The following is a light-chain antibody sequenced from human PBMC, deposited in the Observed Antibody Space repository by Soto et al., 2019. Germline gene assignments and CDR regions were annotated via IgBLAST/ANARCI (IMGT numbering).Light chain of an antibody. CDR3: QQYGSSPST. Sequence: IVFRHSPATLPLSPGERATLSCRASQSVINHYVAWYQQKPGKAPKLLIYCASSMATGIPDRFSGSGSGTDFTLTISRLEPEDLAVYYCQQYGSSPSTFGGGTKVDIK. J-gene: IGKJ4*02. CDR1: QSVINHY. CDR2: CAS. V-gene: IGKV3-20*01.